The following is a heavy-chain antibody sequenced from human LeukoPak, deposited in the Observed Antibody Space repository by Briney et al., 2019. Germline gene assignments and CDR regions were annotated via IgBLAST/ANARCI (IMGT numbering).Heavy chain of an antibody. J-gene: IGHJ4*02. V-gene: IGHV3-49*04. CDR2: IQAKAYGGAT. D-gene: IGHD2-2*01. CDR3: TRAPHPRCSSSSCYLDY. Sequence: LTGGSLRLSCSTSGSTFGDYAMSWVRQAPGKGLEWVGFIQAKAYGGATKYAASVNGRFSISRDDSQSIANLQMNDLKTEDTAVYYCTRAPHPRCSSSSCYLDYWGQGTLVTVSS. CDR1: GSTFGDYA.